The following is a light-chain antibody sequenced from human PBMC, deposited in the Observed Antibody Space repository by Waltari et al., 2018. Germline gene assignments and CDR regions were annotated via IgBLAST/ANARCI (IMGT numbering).Light chain of an antibody. Sequence: SYVLTQAPSVAVAPGQPARIPCGGNNIGSESVHWYQQKPGQAPVLVVYDNIDRPSGIPERFSGSNSRNMATLTISRVEAGDEADYYCQVWDSNVVFGGGTKLTVL. CDR2: DNI. J-gene: IGLJ2*01. V-gene: IGLV3-21*02. CDR1: NIGSES. CDR3: QVWDSNVV.